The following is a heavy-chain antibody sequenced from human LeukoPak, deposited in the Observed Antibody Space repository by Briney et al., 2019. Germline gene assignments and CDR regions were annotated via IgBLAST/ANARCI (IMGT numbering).Heavy chain of an antibody. CDR2: IKSDGSGT. V-gene: IGHV3-74*01. CDR1: GFTFSSYW. J-gene: IGHJ5*02. Sequence: GGALRLSCAASGFTFSSYWMKGVRQAPGKGLVWVSRIKSDGSGTTYADYVKGRFTISRDNAKNTLYLQMNSLGDEDTAVYYCARETSYRFDPWGQGTLVIVSS. CDR3: ARETSYRFDP.